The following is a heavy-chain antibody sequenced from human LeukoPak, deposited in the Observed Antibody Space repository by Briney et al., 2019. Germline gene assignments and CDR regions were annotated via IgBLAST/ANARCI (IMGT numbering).Heavy chain of an antibody. CDR1: GYTFTSYG. CDR2: ISAYNGNT. J-gene: IGHJ5*02. Sequence: ASVKVSCKASGYTFTSYGISWVRQAPGQGLEWMGWISAYNGNTNYALKLQGRVTMTTDTSTSTAYMELRSLRSDDTAVYYCARARSEYYYGSGTQGGFDPWGQGTLVTVSS. V-gene: IGHV1-18*01. CDR3: ARARSEYYYGSGTQGGFDP. D-gene: IGHD3-10*01.